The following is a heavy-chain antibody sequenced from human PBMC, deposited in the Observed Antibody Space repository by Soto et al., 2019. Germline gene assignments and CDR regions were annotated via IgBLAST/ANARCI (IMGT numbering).Heavy chain of an antibody. V-gene: IGHV3-30-3*01. CDR2: ISYDGSNK. Sequence: GGSLRLSCAASGFTFSSYAMHWVRQAPGKGLEWVAVISYDGSNKYYAASVKGRFSISRDNSKNTMYMQMNSLRAEDTAVYYCARDLAITGTTKNYYYYGMDVWGQGTTVTVSS. J-gene: IGHJ6*02. CDR3: ARDLAITGTTKNYYYYGMDV. D-gene: IGHD1-7*01. CDR1: GFTFSSYA.